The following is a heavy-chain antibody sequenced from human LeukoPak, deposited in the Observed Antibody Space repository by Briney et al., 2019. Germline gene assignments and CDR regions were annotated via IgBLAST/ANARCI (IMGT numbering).Heavy chain of an antibody. Sequence: GGSLRLSCAASGFTFSSYWMSWVRQAPGKGLEWVANIKQDGSEKYYVDSVKGRFTISRDNAKNSLYLQMNSLRAEDTAVYYCARDSSLGIAVDGKLGYYGMDVWGQGTTVTVSS. CDR2: IKQDGSEK. CDR3: ARDSSLGIAVDGKLGYYGMDV. CDR1: GFTFSSYW. V-gene: IGHV3-7*03. J-gene: IGHJ6*02. D-gene: IGHD6-19*01.